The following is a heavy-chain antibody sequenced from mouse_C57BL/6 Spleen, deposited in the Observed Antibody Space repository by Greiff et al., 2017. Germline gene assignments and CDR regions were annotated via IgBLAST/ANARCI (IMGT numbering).Heavy chain of an antibody. J-gene: IGHJ4*01. D-gene: IGHD2-4*01. CDR1: GFSLTSYG. V-gene: IGHV2-5*01. CDR3: AKEEDYDLKYAMDY. Sequence: QVQLQQSGPGLVQPSQSLSITCTVSGFSLTSYGVHWVRQSPGKGLEWLGVIWGGGSTDYNAAFMSRLSITKDNSKSQVFFKMNSLQADDTAIYYCAKEEDYDLKYAMDYWGQGTSVTVSS. CDR2: IWGGGST.